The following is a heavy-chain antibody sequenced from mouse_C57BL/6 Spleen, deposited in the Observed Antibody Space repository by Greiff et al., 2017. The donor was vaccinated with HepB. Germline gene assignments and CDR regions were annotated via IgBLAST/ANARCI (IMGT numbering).Heavy chain of an antibody. D-gene: IGHD1-1*01. Sequence: QVQLQQPGAELVMPGASVKLSCKASGYTFTSYWMHWVKQRPGQGLEWIGEIDPSDSYTNYNQKFKGKSTFTVDKTSSTAYMQLSSLTSEDSAVYYCARGYYCSRWFAYWGQGTLVTVSA. CDR3: ARGYYCSRWFAY. CDR1: GYTFTSYW. J-gene: IGHJ3*01. V-gene: IGHV1-69*01. CDR2: IDPSDSYT.